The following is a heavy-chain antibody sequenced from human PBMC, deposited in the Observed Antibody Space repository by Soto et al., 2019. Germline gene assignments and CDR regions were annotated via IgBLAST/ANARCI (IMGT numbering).Heavy chain of an antibody. D-gene: IGHD2-2*01. Sequence: SETLSLTCTVSGGSISSGGYYWSWIRQHPGKGLDFIGYFFFSGSTYYNPPLKSRVTISVDTSKNQFSLKLSFVTAADTALYYCARKVRCSSTSCADAFDIWGQGTMVTVSS. CDR3: ARKVRCSSTSCADAFDI. CDR2: FFFSGST. J-gene: IGHJ3*02. CDR1: GGSISSGGYY. V-gene: IGHV4-31*03.